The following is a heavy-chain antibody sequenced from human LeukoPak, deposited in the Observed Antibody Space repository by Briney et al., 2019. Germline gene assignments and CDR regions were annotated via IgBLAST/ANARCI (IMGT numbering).Heavy chain of an antibody. D-gene: IGHD3-16*01. V-gene: IGHV4-34*01. CDR3: ARLRGGSSRFDY. J-gene: IGHJ4*02. CDR1: GGSFSGYY. CDR2: INHSGST. Sequence: SETLSLTCAVYGGSFSGYYWSWIRQPPGKGLEWIGEINHSGSTNYNPSLKSRVTISVDTSKNQFSLKVSSVTAADTAVYYCARLRGGSSRFDYWGQGTLVTVSS.